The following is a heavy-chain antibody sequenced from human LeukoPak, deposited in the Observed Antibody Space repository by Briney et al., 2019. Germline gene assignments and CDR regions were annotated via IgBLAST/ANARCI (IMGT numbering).Heavy chain of an antibody. Sequence: ASVTVSFTGSGYTFTIYGISWVRQGPGQGLGWVGWISAYNGNTNYAQKLQGRVTMTTDTSTSTAYMELRSLRSDDTAVYYCARGYCSGGSCYELDYWGQGTLVTVSS. CDR3: ARGYCSGGSCYELDY. CDR1: GYTFTIYG. J-gene: IGHJ4*02. D-gene: IGHD2-15*01. CDR2: ISAYNGNT. V-gene: IGHV1-18*01.